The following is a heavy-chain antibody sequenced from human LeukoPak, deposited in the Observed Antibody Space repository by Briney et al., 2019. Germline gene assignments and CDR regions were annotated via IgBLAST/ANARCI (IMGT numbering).Heavy chain of an antibody. CDR1: GFTFSSYS. J-gene: IGHJ6*04. Sequence: GGSLRLSCAASGFTFSSYSMNWVRQAPGKGLEWVSSISSSSSYIYYADSVKGRFTISRDNAKNSLYLQMNSLRVEDTAVYFCTRVEKGFWSGFKMDVWGKGTTVAVSS. CDR3: TRVEKGFWSGFKMDV. V-gene: IGHV3-21*01. D-gene: IGHD3-3*01. CDR2: ISSSSSYI.